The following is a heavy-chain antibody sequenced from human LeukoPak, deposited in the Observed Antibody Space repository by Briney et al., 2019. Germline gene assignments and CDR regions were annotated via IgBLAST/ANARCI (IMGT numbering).Heavy chain of an antibody. V-gene: IGHV4-4*07. D-gene: IGHD1-26*01. CDR2: IYTSGST. CDR1: GGSISSYY. J-gene: IGHJ5*02. CDR3: ARDKWEPTWFDP. Sequence: SETLSLTCTVSGGSISSYYWSWIRQPTGTGLEWIGYIYTSGSTNYNPSLKSRVTMSVDTSKNQFSLKLSSVTVADTAVYYCARDKWEPTWFDPWGQGTLVTVSS.